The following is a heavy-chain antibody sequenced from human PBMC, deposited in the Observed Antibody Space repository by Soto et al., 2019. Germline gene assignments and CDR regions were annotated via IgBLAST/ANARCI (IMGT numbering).Heavy chain of an antibody. Sequence: SETLSLTCTVSGGSVSSYYWSWIRQPPGKGLEWIGYIFYSGSTNYNPSLKSRVTISVDTSKNQFTLRLSSVTAADTAVYYCARRSSWVSNWFDPWGQGTLVTVSS. CDR3: ARRSSWVSNWFDP. CDR1: GGSVSSYY. CDR2: IFYSGST. D-gene: IGHD6-13*01. V-gene: IGHV4-59*02. J-gene: IGHJ5*02.